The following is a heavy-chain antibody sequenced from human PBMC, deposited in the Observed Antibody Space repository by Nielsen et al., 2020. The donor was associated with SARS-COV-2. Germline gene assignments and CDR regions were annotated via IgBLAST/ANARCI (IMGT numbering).Heavy chain of an antibody. D-gene: IGHD3-10*01. CDR3: ARVLYGPRGHMDV. V-gene: IGHV4-30-4*01. CDR2: ISHSGIT. CDR1: GASMSSGDYH. J-gene: IGHJ6*02. Sequence: SETLSLTCTVSGASMSSGDYHWSWVRQTPGKGLEWLAFISHSGITYYNPSLKSRVIISQDTSKHQFYLKVPSVTAADTAVYFCARVLYGPRGHMDVWGPGTTVTVSS.